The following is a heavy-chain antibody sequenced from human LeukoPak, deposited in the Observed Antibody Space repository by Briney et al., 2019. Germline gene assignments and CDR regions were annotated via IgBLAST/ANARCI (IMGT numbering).Heavy chain of an antibody. Sequence: SETLSLTCTVSGGSMTSGGNYWSWIRQSSEKGLEWIGYIHHSGNANYNPSLKSRVTISITRSKNQFSLRVTSVTAADTAVYYCAGGVITFGGVIVRIRFDPWGQGTLVTVSS. J-gene: IGHJ5*02. CDR3: AGGVITFGGVIVRIRFDP. CDR2: IHHSGNA. V-gene: IGHV4-30-2*06. CDR1: GGSMTSGGNY. D-gene: IGHD3-16*02.